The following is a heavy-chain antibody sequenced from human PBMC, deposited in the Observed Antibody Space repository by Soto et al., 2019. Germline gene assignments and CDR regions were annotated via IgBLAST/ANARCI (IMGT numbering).Heavy chain of an antibody. J-gene: IGHJ4*02. Sequence: EVQLLESGGGFVQPGESLRLSCAASGFTFSLSAMSWVRQAPGRGLEWVSSISGGGGSTEYADSVKGRFTISRDNSKDTVHLQMNSLGAEDTAVYYCAKGPEYDSLTGCDYWGQGALVTVSS. V-gene: IGHV3-23*01. CDR1: GFTFSLSA. CDR3: AKGPEYDSLTGCDY. D-gene: IGHD3-9*01. CDR2: ISGGGGST.